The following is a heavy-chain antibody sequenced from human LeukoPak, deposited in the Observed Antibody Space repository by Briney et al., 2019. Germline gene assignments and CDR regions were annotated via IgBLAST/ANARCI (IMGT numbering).Heavy chain of an antibody. D-gene: IGHD3-22*01. V-gene: IGHV3-48*04. CDR2: ISSSSSTI. CDR3: ARVWDNYYDSSGHDY. CDR1: GFTFSSYS. Sequence: PGGSLRLSCAASGFTFSSYSMNWVRQAPGKGLEWVSYISSSSSTIYYADSVKGRFTISRDNAKNSLYLQMNSLRAEDTAVYYCARVWDNYYDSSGHDYWGQGTLVTVSS. J-gene: IGHJ4*02.